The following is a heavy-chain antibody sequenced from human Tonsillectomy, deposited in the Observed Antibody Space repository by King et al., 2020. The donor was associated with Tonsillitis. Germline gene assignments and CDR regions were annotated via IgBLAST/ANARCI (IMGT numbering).Heavy chain of an antibody. CDR2: ITSGSSII. D-gene: IGHD6-19*01. CDR1: GFTFSTYN. Sequence: VQMVESGGDLVQTGGSLRLSCAASGFTFSTYNMNWVRQAPGKGLEWVSCITSGSSIIWYACSVKGRFTISRDDAKNSLYLQMYSLRAEDTAVYYCARDRLRKTSAGIDAFDIWGQGTMVKVSS. V-gene: IGHV3-48*04. CDR3: ARDRLRKTSAGIDAFDI. J-gene: IGHJ3*02.